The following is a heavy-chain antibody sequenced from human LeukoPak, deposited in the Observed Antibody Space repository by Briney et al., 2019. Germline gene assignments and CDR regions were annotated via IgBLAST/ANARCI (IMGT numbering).Heavy chain of an antibody. CDR2: INWNGGST. J-gene: IGHJ4*02. CDR3: ANIGSTYSSGWDY. CDR1: GFTFDDYG. V-gene: IGHV3-20*04. D-gene: IGHD6-19*01. Sequence: GGSLRLSCAASGFTFDDYGMSWVRQAPGKGLEWVSGINWNGGSTGYADSVKGRFTISRDNSKNTLYLQINSLRVEDTAVYYCANIGSTYSSGWDYWGQGTLVTVSS.